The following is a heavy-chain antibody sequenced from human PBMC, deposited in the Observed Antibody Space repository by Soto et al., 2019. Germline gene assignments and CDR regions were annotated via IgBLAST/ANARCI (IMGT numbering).Heavy chain of an antibody. Sequence: QVQLVESGGGVVQPGRSLRLSCAASGFSFSSYGMHWVRQAPGKGLEWVAVMPYDGNQKFYADSLKGRFTISRDNSKNTLYLQVNSLRAEDTAVYYCAIDQSSSWYYFDYWGQGTLVTVSS. V-gene: IGHV3-30*03. CDR3: AIDQSSSWYYFDY. CDR2: MPYDGNQK. CDR1: GFSFSSYG. D-gene: IGHD6-13*01. J-gene: IGHJ4*02.